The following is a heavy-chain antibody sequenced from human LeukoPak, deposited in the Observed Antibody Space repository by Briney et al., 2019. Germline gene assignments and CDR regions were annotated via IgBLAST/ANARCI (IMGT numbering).Heavy chain of an antibody. CDR2: IYHSGST. D-gene: IGHD3-10*01. CDR1: GGSISSSNW. CDR3: ALEYGSGSYYKGSKTDY. V-gene: IGHV4-4*02. J-gene: IGHJ4*02. Sequence: SETLSLTCTVSGGSISSSNWWSWVRQPPGKGLEWIGEIYHSGSTNYNPSLKSRVTISVDKSKNQFSLKLSSVTAADTAVYYCALEYGSGSYYKGSKTDYWGQGTLVTVSS.